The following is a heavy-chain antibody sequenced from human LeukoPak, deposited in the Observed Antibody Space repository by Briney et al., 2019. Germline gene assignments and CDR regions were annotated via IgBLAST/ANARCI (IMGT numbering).Heavy chain of an antibody. CDR2: IIPIFGTA. D-gene: IGHD3-10*01. CDR3: ARSRWGFGWFDP. CDR1: GGTFSSYA. J-gene: IGHJ5*02. Sequence: SVKVSCKASGGTFSSYAISWVRQAPGQGLEWMGGIIPIFGTANYAQKFQGRVTITADKSTSTVYMELSSLRSEDTAVYYCARSRWGFGWFDPWGQGTLVTVSS. V-gene: IGHV1-69*06.